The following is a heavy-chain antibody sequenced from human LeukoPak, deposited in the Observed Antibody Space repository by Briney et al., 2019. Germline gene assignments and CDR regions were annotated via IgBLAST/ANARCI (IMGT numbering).Heavy chain of an antibody. CDR1: GFTFTTRSA. D-gene: IGHD6-13*01. V-gene: IGHV1-58*01. CDR3: AAPYSSTWFDY. J-gene: IGHJ4*02. CDR2: IVVGSDNT. Sequence: AASVKLSCKASGFTFTTRSAVQWVRQARGQRLEWIGWIVVGSDNTNYAQKFQERVTITRDMSTSTAYMELSSLRSEDTAVYYCAAPYSSTWFDYWGQGTLVTVSS.